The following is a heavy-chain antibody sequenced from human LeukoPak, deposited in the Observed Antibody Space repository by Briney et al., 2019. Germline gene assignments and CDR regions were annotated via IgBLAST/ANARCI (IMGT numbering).Heavy chain of an antibody. CDR3: ARGLIAAAGNWFDP. D-gene: IGHD6-13*01. CDR2: ISYDGSNK. V-gene: IGHV3-30*03. J-gene: IGHJ5*02. CDR1: GFTFSSYG. Sequence: GGSLRLSCAASGFTFSSYGMHWVRQAPGKGLEWVAVISYDGSNKYYADSVKGRFTISRDNSKNTLYLQMNSLRAEDTAVYYCARGLIAAAGNWFDPWGQGTLVTVSS.